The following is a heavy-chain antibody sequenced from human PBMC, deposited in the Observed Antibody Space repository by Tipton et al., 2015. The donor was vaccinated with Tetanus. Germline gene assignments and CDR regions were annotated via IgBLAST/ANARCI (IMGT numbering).Heavy chain of an antibody. Sequence: SLRLSCIASGFRFDLYGMTWVRQTPGKGLEWVSAIDWNGGSKGNADPVKGRFTVSRDTAKNSLYLQMCSLRAEDTAVYYCVSEIAGITSWSVAFDVWGLGTMVTVSS. D-gene: IGHD1-14*01. V-gene: IGHV3-20*04. CDR1: GFRFDLYG. CDR2: IDWNGGSK. J-gene: IGHJ3*01. CDR3: VSEIAGITSWSVAFDV.